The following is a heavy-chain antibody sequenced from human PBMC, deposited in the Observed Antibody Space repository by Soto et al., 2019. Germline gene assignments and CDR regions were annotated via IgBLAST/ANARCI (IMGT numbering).Heavy chain of an antibody. Sequence: GGSLRLSCAASGFTCSAYYVDWVRQAPGKGLEWVARTRNKDNSYSTEYAASVKGRFTISRDDSKNSLYLQMNSLKTEDTAVYYCARYSGSYSRSSDYWGQGTLVTVSS. CDR3: ARYSGSYSRSSDY. CDR2: TRNKDNSYST. CDR1: GFTCSAYY. D-gene: IGHD1-26*01. V-gene: IGHV3-72*01. J-gene: IGHJ4*02.